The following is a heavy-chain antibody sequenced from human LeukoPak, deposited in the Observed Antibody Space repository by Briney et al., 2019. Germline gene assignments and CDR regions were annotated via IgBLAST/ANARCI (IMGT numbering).Heavy chain of an antibody. Sequence: SVKVSCKASGYTFTGYYMHWVRQAPGQGLEWMGWINPDSGGTNYAQKFQGRVTMTRDTSISTAYMDLSRLRSDDTAVYYCARRSYGDYWGQGTLVTVSS. V-gene: IGHV1-2*02. J-gene: IGHJ4*02. D-gene: IGHD5-18*01. CDR1: GYTFTGYY. CDR3: ARRSYGDY. CDR2: INPDSGGT.